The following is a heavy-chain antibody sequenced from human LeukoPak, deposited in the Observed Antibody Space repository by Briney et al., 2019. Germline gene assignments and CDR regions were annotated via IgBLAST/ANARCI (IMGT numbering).Heavy chain of an antibody. CDR2: INSDGGST. J-gene: IGHJ5*02. D-gene: IGHD4-11*01. CDR3: ASLGDYSNAHWFDP. V-gene: IGHV3-74*01. CDR1: GYW. Sequence: QPGGSLRLSCAASGYWMHWVRQAPGKGLVWVSRINSDGGSTNYADSVKGRFTISRDNAKNTLYLQMNSLRAEDTAVYYCASLGDYSNAHWFDPWGQGTLVTVSS.